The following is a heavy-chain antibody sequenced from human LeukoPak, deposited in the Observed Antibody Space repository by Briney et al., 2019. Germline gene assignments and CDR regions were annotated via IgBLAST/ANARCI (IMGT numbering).Heavy chain of an antibody. V-gene: IGHV3-9*01. CDR2: IPWNSGSI. Sequence: CYASAGFTFNYYIIHLRQPPAERREGMGTVIPWNSGSIGYAASVKGRFTISRDNAKNSLYLQMNSLRAEDTALYYCAKGSGQWLVGAYWYFDLWGRGTLVTVSS. J-gene: IGHJ2*01. CDR3: AKGSGQWLVGAYWYFDL. D-gene: IGHD6-19*01. CDR1: GFTFNYYI.